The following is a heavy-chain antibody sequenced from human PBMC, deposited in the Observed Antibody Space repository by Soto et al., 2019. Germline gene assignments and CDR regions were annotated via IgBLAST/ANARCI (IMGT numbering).Heavy chain of an antibody. Sequence: SETLSLTCAVSGGTIRSPDWWTWVRQPPGKGLEWIGEIFQSGSTNYTPSLESRVTISVDKSKNQFSLTLTSVTAADTAVYFCARGRGRYSSGWSWFDPWGQGILVTVSS. J-gene: IGHJ5*02. CDR1: GGTIRSPDW. V-gene: IGHV4-4*02. D-gene: IGHD6-19*01. CDR2: IFQSGST. CDR3: ARGRGRYSSGWSWFDP.